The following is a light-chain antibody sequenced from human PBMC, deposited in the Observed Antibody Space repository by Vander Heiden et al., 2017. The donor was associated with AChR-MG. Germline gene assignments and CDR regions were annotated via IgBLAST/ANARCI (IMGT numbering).Light chain of an antibody. Sequence: EIVLTQSPATLSLSPGERATLSCRASQSVSSYLAWYQQKPGQAPRLLIYDASNRATGIPARFSGSGSGTDFTLTISSLEPEDFAVYYCQQLSNWPRLTFGQGTRLEIK. CDR2: DAS. V-gene: IGKV3-11*01. J-gene: IGKJ5*01. CDR3: QQLSNWPRLT. CDR1: QSVSSY.